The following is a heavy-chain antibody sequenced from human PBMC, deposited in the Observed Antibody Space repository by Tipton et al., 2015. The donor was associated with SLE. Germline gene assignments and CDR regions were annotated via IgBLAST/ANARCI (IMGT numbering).Heavy chain of an antibody. V-gene: IGHV3-9*01. J-gene: IGHJ4*02. Sequence: SLRLSCAASGFSFDDNAMHWVRQGPGKGLEWVSSISWNSGIIAYADSVKGRFTISRDNAKKSLFLQMNSLRPEDTALYYCAKGGAYGTLGDFFEYWGQGTLVTVSS. D-gene: IGHD3-16*01. CDR2: ISWNSGII. CDR3: AKGGAYGTLGDFFEY. CDR1: GFSFDDNA.